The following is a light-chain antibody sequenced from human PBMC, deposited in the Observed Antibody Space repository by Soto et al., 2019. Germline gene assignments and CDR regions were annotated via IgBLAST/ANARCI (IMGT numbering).Light chain of an antibody. CDR2: DTS. V-gene: IGKV3-15*01. J-gene: IGKJ3*01. CDR1: QSVSNN. CDR3: QQYTDLVS. Sequence: EIVMTQSPATLSVSPGERATLSCRASQSVSNNLAWYQQKPGQAPRLLLYDTSTRATGIPTRFSGSGSDTEFTLTINSLQSEDFAIYYCQQYTDLVSFGPGTKVDFK.